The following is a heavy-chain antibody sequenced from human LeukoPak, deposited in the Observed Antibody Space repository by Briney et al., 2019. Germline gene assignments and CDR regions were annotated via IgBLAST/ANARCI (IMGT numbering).Heavy chain of an antibody. CDR2: ISAYNGNK. Sequence: ASVKVSCKASGYTFTDFGISWVRQAPGQGLEWMGWISAYNGNKNYVQKFQGRVTMTTDTSTSTAYMELTSLRSDDTAMYYCTRDLGVDTTMIFFDYWGQGTLVAVSS. J-gene: IGHJ4*02. D-gene: IGHD5-18*01. CDR3: TRDLGVDTTMIFFDY. CDR1: GYTFTDFG. V-gene: IGHV1-18*01.